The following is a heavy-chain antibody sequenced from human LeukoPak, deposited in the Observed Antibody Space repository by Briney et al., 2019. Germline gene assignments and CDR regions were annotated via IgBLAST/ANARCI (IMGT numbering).Heavy chain of an antibody. CDR1: GFTFSSYS. J-gene: IGHJ4*02. D-gene: IGHD2-21*02. V-gene: IGHV3-21*04. CDR3: ARGGPAYCGGDCCSYVDY. CDR2: ISSSSSYI. Sequence: GGSLRLSCAASGFTFSSYSMNWVRQAPGKGLEWVSSISSSSSYIYYADSVKGRFTISRDNAKNSLYLQMNSLRAEDTAVYYCARGGPAYCGGDCCSYVDYWGQGTLVTVSS.